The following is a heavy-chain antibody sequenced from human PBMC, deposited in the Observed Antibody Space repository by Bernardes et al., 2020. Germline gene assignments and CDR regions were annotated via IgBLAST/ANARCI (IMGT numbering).Heavy chain of an antibody. J-gene: IGHJ4*02. V-gene: IGHV4-34*01. CDR2: INHSGST. CDR1: GGSFSGYY. Sequence: SEPLSLTCAVYGGSFSGYYWSWIRQPPGKGLEWIGEINHSGSTNYNPSLKSRVTISVDTSKNQFSLKLSSVTAADTAVYYCARGIVVVPAAIQYYFDYWGQGTLVTVSS. CDR3: ARGIVVVPAAIQYYFDY. D-gene: IGHD2-2*01.